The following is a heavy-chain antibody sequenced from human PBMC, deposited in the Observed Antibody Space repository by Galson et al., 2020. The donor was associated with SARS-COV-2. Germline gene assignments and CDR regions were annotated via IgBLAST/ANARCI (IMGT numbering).Heavy chain of an antibody. D-gene: IGHD3-9*01. V-gene: IGHV4-39*07. CDR3: ARDGDILTGYGYYYGVDV. Sequence: SETLSLTCSVPGYVISKTNYLWAWIRQAPGRGLEWIGSLSYSGNIYYNPSLKTLVTMSVDTSRNQFSLELTSVTAADTAVYYCARDGDILTGYGYYYGVDVWGQGTTVTVPS. CDR1: GYVISKTNYL. CDR2: LSYSGNI. J-gene: IGHJ6*02.